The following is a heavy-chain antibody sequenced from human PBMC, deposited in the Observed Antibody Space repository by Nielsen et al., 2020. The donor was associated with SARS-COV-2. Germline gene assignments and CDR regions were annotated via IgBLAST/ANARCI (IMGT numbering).Heavy chain of an antibody. D-gene: IGHD3-22*01. V-gene: IGHV4-39*01. CDR3: ARPAARSYYQNYYFDS. CDR2: IYFGRDT. Sequence: SETLSLTCSVSGGSIRSGNYYWGWIRQPPGKGLEWIGTIYFGRDTFYSPSLKSRVTISVDTSTNQFSLKLTSMTAADTAVYYCARPAARSYYQNYYFDSWGQGTLVTVSS. CDR1: GGSIRSGNYY. J-gene: IGHJ4*02.